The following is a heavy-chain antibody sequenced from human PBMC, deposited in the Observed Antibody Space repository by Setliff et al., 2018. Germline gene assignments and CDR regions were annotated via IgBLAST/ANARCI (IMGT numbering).Heavy chain of an antibody. V-gene: IGHV1-46*01. CDR3: ARDTHQWDPLCFDS. D-gene: IGHD1-26*01. J-gene: IGHJ4*02. CDR2: INPGGGST. Sequence: SVKVSCKASGYTFTNHYMHWVRQAPGQGLEWMGMINPGGGSTTYAQKFQGRVTMTRDTSTSTVYMELRSLRSDDTAMYYCARDTHQWDPLCFDSWGQGTLVTVSS. CDR1: GYTFTNHY.